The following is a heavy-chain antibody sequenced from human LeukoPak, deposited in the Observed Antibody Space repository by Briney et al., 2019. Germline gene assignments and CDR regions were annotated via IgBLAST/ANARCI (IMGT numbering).Heavy chain of an antibody. CDR2: VYYSGAT. V-gene: IGHV4-59*08. D-gene: IGHD5-18*01. CDR3: ARGSRYSYGYVGY. Sequence: SETLSLTCTVSGGSISSYYWSWIRQPPGKGLEWVGYVYYSGATNYNPSLKSRLTISVDTSKNQFSLKLSSVTAADTAVYYCARGSRYSYGYVGYWGQGTLVTVSS. J-gene: IGHJ4*02. CDR1: GGSISSYY.